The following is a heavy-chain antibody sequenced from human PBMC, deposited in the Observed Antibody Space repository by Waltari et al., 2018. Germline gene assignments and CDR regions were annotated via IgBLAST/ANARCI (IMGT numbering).Heavy chain of an antibody. J-gene: IGHJ5*02. CDR2: INPGRANT. CDR1: GFSFYTYA. Sequence: EVQLVQSGGGLVQPGGSLRLSCEASGFSFYTYAMTWVRQAPGKGLEWVSTINPGRANTYYADSVRGRFTISRDNSKNTLYLQLNNLRAKDTATYYCAKADNKWELLWFDSWGQGNLVIVSS. CDR3: AKADNKWELLWFDS. D-gene: IGHD3-10*01. V-gene: IGHV3-23*04.